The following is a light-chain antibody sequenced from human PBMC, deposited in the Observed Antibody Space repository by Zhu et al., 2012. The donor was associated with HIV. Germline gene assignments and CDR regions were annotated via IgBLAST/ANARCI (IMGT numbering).Light chain of an antibody. CDR3: QHYGSSLWT. Sequence: EIVLTQSPGTLSLSPGERATLSCRASQSVTSTYFAWYKQKPGQAPRLLIYGASSRATGIPDRFSGSGSGTDFTLTISRLEPEDFAVYYCQHYGSSLWTFGRGTKVEIK. CDR1: QSVTSTY. J-gene: IGKJ1*01. V-gene: IGKV3-20*01. CDR2: GAS.